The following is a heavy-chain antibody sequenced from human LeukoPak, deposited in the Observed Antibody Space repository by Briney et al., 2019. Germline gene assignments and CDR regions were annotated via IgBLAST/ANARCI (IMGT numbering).Heavy chain of an antibody. D-gene: IGHD3-22*01. V-gene: IGHV3-23*01. CDR1: GXMFSNHA. CDR3: AKDGFDYYDSSGYYYFDY. Sequence: PGGSLRLSCAASGXMFSNHAMSWVRQAPGKGLEWVSGISTRGGGIYYADSVKGRFTISRDNSKNTLYLQMKSLRAEDTAVYYCAKDGFDYYDSSGYYYFDYWGQGTLVTVSS. CDR2: ISTRGGGI. J-gene: IGHJ4*02.